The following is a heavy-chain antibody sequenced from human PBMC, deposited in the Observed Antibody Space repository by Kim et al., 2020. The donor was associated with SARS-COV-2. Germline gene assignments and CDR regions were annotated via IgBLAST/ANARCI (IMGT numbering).Heavy chain of an antibody. D-gene: IGHD3-10*01. V-gene: IGHV3-21*01. Sequence: YYADSVKGRFTISRDNAKNSLYLQMNSLSAEDTAVYYCARDSPLLGGMDVWGQGTTVTVSS. CDR3: ARDSPLLGGMDV. J-gene: IGHJ6*02.